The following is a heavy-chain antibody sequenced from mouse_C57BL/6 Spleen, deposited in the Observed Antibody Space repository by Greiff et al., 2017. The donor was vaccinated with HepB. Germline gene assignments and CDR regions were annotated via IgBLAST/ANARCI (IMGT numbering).Heavy chain of an antibody. CDR3: VRGGNFDYFDY. V-gene: IGHV1-52*01. CDR2: IDPSDSET. CDR1: GYTFTSYW. J-gene: IGHJ2*01. Sequence: QVQLQQPGAELVRPGSSVKLSCKASGYTFTSYWMHWVKRRPIQGLEWIGNIDPSDSETHYNQKFKDKATLTVDKSSSTAYMQLSSLTSGDSAVYYGVRGGNFDYFDYWGQGTTLTVSS.